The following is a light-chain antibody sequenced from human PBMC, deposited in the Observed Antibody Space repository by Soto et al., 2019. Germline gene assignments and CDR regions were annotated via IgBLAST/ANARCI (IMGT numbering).Light chain of an antibody. CDR3: SLYTTSNTRQIV. J-gene: IGLJ1*01. V-gene: IGLV2-14*03. CDR1: SSDVGGYNY. Sequence: QSVLTQPASVSGSPGQSITISCTGTSSDVGGYNYVSWYQHHPGKAPKLIIYDVSNRPSGVSNRFSGSKSGNTASLTISGLQPEDEADYYCSLYTTSNTRQIVFGTGTKLPS. CDR2: DVS.